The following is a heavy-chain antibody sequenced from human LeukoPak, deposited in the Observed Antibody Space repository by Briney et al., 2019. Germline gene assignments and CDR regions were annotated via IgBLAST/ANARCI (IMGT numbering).Heavy chain of an antibody. CDR3: AREIGSGSFLDN. J-gene: IGHJ4*02. D-gene: IGHD3-10*01. Sequence: ASVKVSCKASGYTFAGYYMHWVRQAPGQGLEWMGWINPKIGGTNYAQKFQGRVTMTRDTSISTAYMELSRLRSDDTAVYYCAREIGSGSFLDNWGQGTLVTVSS. V-gene: IGHV1-2*02. CDR1: GYTFAGYY. CDR2: INPKIGGT.